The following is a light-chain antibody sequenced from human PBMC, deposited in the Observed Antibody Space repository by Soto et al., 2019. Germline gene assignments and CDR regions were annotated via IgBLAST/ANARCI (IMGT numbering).Light chain of an antibody. CDR1: SSNFGAGND. CDR3: QSYDSSLRGYV. J-gene: IGLJ1*01. CDR2: GNN. Sequence: QSVLTQPPSVSGAPGQRVTISCTGSSSNFGAGNDVLWYQHLPETAPKLLIFGNNNRPSGVPYRFSGSKSGTSASLAISGLQAEDEADYYCQSYDSSLRGYVFGTGTKVTVL. V-gene: IGLV1-40*01.